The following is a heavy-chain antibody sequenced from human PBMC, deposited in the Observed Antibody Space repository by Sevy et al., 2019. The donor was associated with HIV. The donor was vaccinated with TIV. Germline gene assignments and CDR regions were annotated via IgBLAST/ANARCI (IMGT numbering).Heavy chain of an antibody. CDR3: ARDGSGETYYDFWSEQAFDY. D-gene: IGHD3-3*01. Sequence: GGSLRLSCAASGFTFSDYYMSWIRQAPGKGLEWVSYISSSGSTIYYADSVKGRFTISRDNAKNSLYLQMNSLRAEDTAVYYCARDGSGETYYDFWSEQAFDYWGQGTLVTVSS. J-gene: IGHJ4*02. CDR1: GFTFSDYY. V-gene: IGHV3-11*01. CDR2: ISSSGSTI.